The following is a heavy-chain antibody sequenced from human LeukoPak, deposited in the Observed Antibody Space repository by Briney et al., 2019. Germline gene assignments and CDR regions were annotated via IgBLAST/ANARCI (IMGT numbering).Heavy chain of an antibody. CDR3: ARSGSRDQTDY. Sequence: SETLSLTCTVSGGSISSYYWSWIRQPPGKGLEWIGYIYYSGSTNYNPSLKSRVTISVDTSKNQISLKLSSVTAADTAVYYCARSGSRDQTDYWGQGTLVTVSS. D-gene: IGHD1-26*01. J-gene: IGHJ4*02. CDR1: GGSISSYY. V-gene: IGHV4-59*08. CDR2: IYYSGST.